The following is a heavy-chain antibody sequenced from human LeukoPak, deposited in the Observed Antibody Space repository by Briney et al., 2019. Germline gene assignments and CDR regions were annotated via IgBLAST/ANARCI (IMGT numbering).Heavy chain of an antibody. CDR1: GFMFSSNW. D-gene: IGHD5-24*01. V-gene: IGHV3-7*03. J-gene: IGHJ4*02. CDR2: IKEDGTET. CDR3: AKEGRSLQTY. Sequence: GGSLRLSGAASGFMFSSNWMSWVRLAPGKGLEWVANIKEDGTETYYVDSVKGRFTISRDNAKNSLYLQMNSLRVEDTAVYYCAKEGRSLQTYWGQGTLVTVSS.